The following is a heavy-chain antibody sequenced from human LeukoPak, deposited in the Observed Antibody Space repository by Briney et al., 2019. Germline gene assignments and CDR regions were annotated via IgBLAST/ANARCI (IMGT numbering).Heavy chain of an antibody. CDR2: IRQDGSVK. V-gene: IGHV3-7*01. Sequence: GGSLRLSCAASGFNFGTYWMSWVRQAPGKGPEWLANIRQDGSVKFYVGSVKGRFTISRDNAKSSLYLQMNSLRVEDTAVYYCASSHDSSGNDWGQGTLVTVSS. D-gene: IGHD3-22*01. J-gene: IGHJ4*02. CDR3: ASSHDSSGND. CDR1: GFNFGTYW.